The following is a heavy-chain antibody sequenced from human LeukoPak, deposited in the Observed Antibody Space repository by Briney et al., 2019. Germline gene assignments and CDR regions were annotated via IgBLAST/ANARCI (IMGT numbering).Heavy chain of an antibody. CDR2: IIPIFGTA. J-gene: IGHJ5*02. D-gene: IGHD2-21*01. Sequence: ASVKVSCKASGGTFSSYAISWVRQAPGQGLEWMGGIIPIFGTANYAQKFQGRVTITADKSTSTAYMELSSLRSEDTAVYYCARPHGVNNWFDPWGQGTLVTVSS. CDR1: GGTFSSYA. CDR3: ARPHGVNNWFDP. V-gene: IGHV1-69*06.